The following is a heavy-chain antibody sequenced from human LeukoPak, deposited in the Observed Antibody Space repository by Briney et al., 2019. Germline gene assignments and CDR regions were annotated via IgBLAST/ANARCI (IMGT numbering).Heavy chain of an antibody. CDR1: GGTFSSYA. D-gene: IGHD3-22*01. J-gene: IGHJ3*02. CDR2: IIPIFGTA. CDR3: ATGRFDNSGYRSSDAFDI. Sequence: GASVKVSCKASGGTFSSYAISWVRQAPGQGLEWMGGIIPIFGTANYAQKFQGRVTITANKSTSTAYMELSSLRSEDTAVYYCATGRFDNSGYRSSDAFDIWGQGTMVTVSS. V-gene: IGHV1-69*06.